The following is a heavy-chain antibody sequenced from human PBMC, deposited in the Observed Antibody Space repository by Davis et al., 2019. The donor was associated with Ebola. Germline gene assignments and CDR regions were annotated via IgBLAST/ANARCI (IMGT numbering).Heavy chain of an antibody. CDR2: MNPNSGNT. V-gene: IGHV1-8*02. CDR1: GYTFTGYY. D-gene: IGHD2-2*02. J-gene: IGHJ3*02. Sequence: ASVKVSCKASGYTFTGYYMHWVRQATGQGLEWMGWMNPNSGNTGYAQKFQGRVTMTRNTSISTAYMELSSLRSEDTAVYYCARPGYCSSTSCYTGAFDIWGQGTMVTVSS. CDR3: ARPGYCSSTSCYTGAFDI.